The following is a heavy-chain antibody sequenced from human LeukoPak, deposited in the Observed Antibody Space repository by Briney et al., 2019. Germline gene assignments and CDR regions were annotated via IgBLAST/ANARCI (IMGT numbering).Heavy chain of an antibody. Sequence: SVKVSCKASGGTFSSYAISWVRQAPGQGLEWMGRIIPIFGIANYAQKFQGRVTITADKSTSTAYMELSSLRSEDTAVYYCARGRIAMVRENYYYYGMDVWGQGTTVTVSS. V-gene: IGHV1-69*04. J-gene: IGHJ6*02. CDR2: IIPIFGIA. CDR1: GGTFSSYA. D-gene: IGHD3-10*01. CDR3: ARGRIAMVRENYYYYGMDV.